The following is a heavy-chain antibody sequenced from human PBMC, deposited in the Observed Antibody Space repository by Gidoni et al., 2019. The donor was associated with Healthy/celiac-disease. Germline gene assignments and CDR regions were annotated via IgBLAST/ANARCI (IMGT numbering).Heavy chain of an antibody. J-gene: IGHJ6*03. CDR1: GYSFTSYW. V-gene: IGHV5-51*01. CDR3: ARHLPPYCSSTSCRFVDYYYYMDV. D-gene: IGHD2-2*01. CDR2: IYPGDSDT. Sequence: EVQLVQSGAEVKKPGESLKISCKGSGYSFTSYWIGWVRQRPGKGLEWMGIIYPGDSDTRYSPSFQGQVTISADKSISTAYLQWSSLKASDTAMYYCARHLPPYCSSTSCRFVDYYYYMDVWGKGTTVTVSS.